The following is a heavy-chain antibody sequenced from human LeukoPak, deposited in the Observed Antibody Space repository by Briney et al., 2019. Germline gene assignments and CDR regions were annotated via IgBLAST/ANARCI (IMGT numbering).Heavy chain of an antibody. Sequence: SETLSLTCTVSGGSISSYYWSWIRQPPGKGLEWIGYIYYSGSTNYNPSLKSRVTISVDTSKNQFSLRLSSVTAADTAVYFCARSLGYCSDGSCNSNWFDPWGQGTLVTVSS. V-gene: IGHV4-59*08. CDR3: ARSLGYCSDGSCNSNWFDP. D-gene: IGHD2-15*01. CDR2: IYYSGST. CDR1: GGSISSYY. J-gene: IGHJ5*02.